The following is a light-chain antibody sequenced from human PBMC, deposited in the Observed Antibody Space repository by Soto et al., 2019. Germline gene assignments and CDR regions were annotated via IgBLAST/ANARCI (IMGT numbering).Light chain of an antibody. Sequence: QSVLTQPPSVSGAPGQGVTISCTGSSSNIGAGYDVHWYQQLPGAAPKLLIFGNDNRPSGVPDRFSGSRSGTSASLAITGLQAEDEADYYCSSYAGNNNFKGLFGGGTKVTVL. J-gene: IGLJ2*01. CDR3: SSYAGNNNFKGL. V-gene: IGLV1-40*01. CDR2: GND. CDR1: SSNIGAGYD.